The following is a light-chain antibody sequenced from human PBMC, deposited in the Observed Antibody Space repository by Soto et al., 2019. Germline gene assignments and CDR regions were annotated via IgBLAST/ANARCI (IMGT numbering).Light chain of an antibody. CDR3: KKYNNWPTN. Sequence: EIVMTHSPATLAVSHLERATLSFLASESVGRHLAWYHQKPGQAPKLLIFYESTRATGVPARFSGSGSGKEFTLTVRSMQYEDIEVYFCKKYNNWPTNVGKGTRLEIK. CDR1: ESVGRH. V-gene: IGKV3-15*01. J-gene: IGKJ5*01. CDR2: YES.